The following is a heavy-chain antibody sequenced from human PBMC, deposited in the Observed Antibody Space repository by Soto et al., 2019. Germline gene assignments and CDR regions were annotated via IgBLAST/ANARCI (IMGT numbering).Heavy chain of an antibody. CDR3: ARHVHNQGFEYYFDS. CDR2: IDSSGTI. V-gene: IGHV4-39*01. Sequence: QLQLQESGPGLVKPSETLSLTCNASGGSVSSSDSAWGWIRQSPGKGLEWIGTIDSSGTIYYIPSLNRRITISIHTSKNQISLKMTSVTAADTAVYYCARHVHNQGFEYYFDSWGQGTLVTVSS. J-gene: IGHJ4*02. CDR1: GGSVSSSDSA. D-gene: IGHD1-1*01.